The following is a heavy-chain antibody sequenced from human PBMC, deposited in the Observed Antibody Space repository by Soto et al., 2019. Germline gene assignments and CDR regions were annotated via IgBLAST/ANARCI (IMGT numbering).Heavy chain of an antibody. CDR2: IYHSGGT. CDR3: ARVRVDADDLCYFDS. Sequence: QVQLQESGPGLVAPSDTLSLTCSVSGGSIDDYYWSWIRQPPGKGLEWVAFIYHSGGTDYSPSLQSRVSLSVDTSKNQFSLRLTSVTAADTAVYYCARVRVDADDLCYFDSWGEGTLVTVSS. CDR1: GGSIDDYY. D-gene: IGHD3-3*01. V-gene: IGHV4-59*07. J-gene: IGHJ4*02.